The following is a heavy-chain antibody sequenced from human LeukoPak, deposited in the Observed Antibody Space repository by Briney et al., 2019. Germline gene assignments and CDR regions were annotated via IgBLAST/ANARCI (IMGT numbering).Heavy chain of an antibody. J-gene: IGHJ4*02. CDR1: GYTFTGYY. D-gene: IGHD3-10*01. CDR2: INPNSGGT. Sequence: GASVKVSCKASGYTFTGYYMHWVRQAPGQGLEWMGWINPNSGGTNYAQKFQGRVTMTRDTSISTAYMELSRLRSDDTAVYYCASLYGSGSYSTYPFDYWGQGTLVTVSS. V-gene: IGHV1-2*02. CDR3: ASLYGSGSYSTYPFDY.